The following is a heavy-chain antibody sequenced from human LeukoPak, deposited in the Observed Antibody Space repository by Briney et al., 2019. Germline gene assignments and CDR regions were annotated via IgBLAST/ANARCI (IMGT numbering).Heavy chain of an antibody. D-gene: IGHD6-13*01. CDR3: ARWYSSSWYSGYYYYYMDV. CDR2: ISAYNDDT. CDR1: GYTFTNFG. Sequence: SVNVSCNISGYTFTNFGISWVRQAPGQGLEWVGWISAYNDDTNYAQKLQGRVTMTTDTSTGTAYMELRSLRSDDTAVYYCARWYSSSWYSGYYYYYMDVWGKGTTVTVSS. V-gene: IGHV1-18*01. J-gene: IGHJ6*03.